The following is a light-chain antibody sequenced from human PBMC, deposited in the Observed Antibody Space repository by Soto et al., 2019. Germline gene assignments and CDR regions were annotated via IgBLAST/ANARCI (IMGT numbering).Light chain of an antibody. CDR3: QQYNSYRWT. V-gene: IGKV1-5*01. CDR1: QSISTW. J-gene: IGKJ1*01. CDR2: DAS. Sequence: DIQMTQSPSTLSASVGDRVTITCRASQSISTWLAWYQQKPGKAPKLLIYDASSLGSGVPSRFSGSGSGTEFTLTISSLQPDGFATYYCQQYNSYRWTFGQGTKV.